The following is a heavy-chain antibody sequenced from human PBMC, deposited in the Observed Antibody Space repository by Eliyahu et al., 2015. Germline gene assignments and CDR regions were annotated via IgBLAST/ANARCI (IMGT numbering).Heavy chain of an antibody. V-gene: IGHV4-34*02. CDR3: TRGQAADY. CDR2: XFYDGTS. J-gene: IGHJ4*02. D-gene: IGHD6-25*01. Sequence: QVQLRQWGAGLLKPSETLSLTCXVSGGPFSAYXWSWXRQSPETGLQWLGQXFYDGTSTYXPSLQGRLTISIDTSKSQFSLALRSVTAADTALYFCTRGQAADYWGQGTLVTVS. CDR1: GGPFSAYX.